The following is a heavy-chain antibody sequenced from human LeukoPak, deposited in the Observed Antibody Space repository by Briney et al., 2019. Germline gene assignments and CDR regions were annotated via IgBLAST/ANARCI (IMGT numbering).Heavy chain of an antibody. V-gene: IGHV3-48*03. CDR2: MSSSGRTI. CDR3: ARDHGSGWYFDY. D-gene: IGHD6-19*01. CDR1: GFIFSSYE. J-gene: IGHJ4*02. Sequence: GGSLRLSCAASGFIFSSYEMNWVRQAPGKGLEWVSYMSSSGRTIFYADSVKGRFTISRDNAKNSLYLQMNSLRAEDTAVYYCARDHGSGWYFDYWGQGTLVTVSS.